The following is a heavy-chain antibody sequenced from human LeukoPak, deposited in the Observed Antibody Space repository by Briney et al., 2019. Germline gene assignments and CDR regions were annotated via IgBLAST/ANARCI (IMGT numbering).Heavy chain of an antibody. CDR1: GYTFTSYY. V-gene: IGHV1-46*01. D-gene: IGHD1-26*01. J-gene: IGHJ4*02. CDR2: INPSGGST. CDR3: ARLGATTQADY. Sequence: ASVQVSCQASGYTFTSYYMHWVRQAPGQGLEWMGIINPSGGSTSYAQKFQGRVTMTRDTSTSTVYMELSSLRSEDTAVYYCARLGATTQADYWGQGTLVTVSS.